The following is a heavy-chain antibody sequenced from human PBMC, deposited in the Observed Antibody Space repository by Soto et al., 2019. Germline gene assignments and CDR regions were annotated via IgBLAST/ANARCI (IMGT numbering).Heavy chain of an antibody. CDR1: GGSVSSYD. CDR2: IYYSGST. J-gene: IGHJ1*01. CDR3: ASGKERVAPPSAF. V-gene: IGHV4-59*02. Sequence: PSESIALRSAACGGSVSSYDVGWTVQPPGKGQEWIGYIYYSGSTNYNPSLKSRVTISVDTSKNQFSLKLSSVTAADMAVYYCASGKERVAPPSAFRGQGTPVTVSS. D-gene: IGHD2-15*01.